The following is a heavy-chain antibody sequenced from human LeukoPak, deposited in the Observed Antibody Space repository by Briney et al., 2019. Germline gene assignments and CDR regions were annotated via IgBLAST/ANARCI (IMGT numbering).Heavy chain of an antibody. CDR1: GGSISSYY. J-gene: IGHJ4*02. D-gene: IGHD3-3*01. CDR2: IYYSGST. V-gene: IGHV4-59*01. Sequence: SETLSLTCTVSGGSISSYYWSWIRQPPGKGLEWIGYIYYSGSTNYNPSLKSRVTLSVDTSKNQFSLKLSSVTAADTAVYYCARDFIAGDFWSGTDYWGRGTLVTVSS. CDR3: ARDFIAGDFWSGTDY.